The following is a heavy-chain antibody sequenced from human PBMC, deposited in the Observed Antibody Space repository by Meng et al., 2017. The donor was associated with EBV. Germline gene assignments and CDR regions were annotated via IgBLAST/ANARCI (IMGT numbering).Heavy chain of an antibody. CDR1: GFSLSTRGVG. Sequence: QSTLKESRPTLVQPTQTLPLTFTFPGFSLSTRGVGVGWIRQPPGKALEWLALIYWDDDKRYSPSLKSRLTITKDTSKNQVVLTMTNMDPVDAATYYCAHIIAARPFDYWGQGTLVTVSS. J-gene: IGHJ4*02. D-gene: IGHD6-6*01. V-gene: IGHV2-5*02. CDR2: IYWDDDK. CDR3: AHIIAARPFDY.